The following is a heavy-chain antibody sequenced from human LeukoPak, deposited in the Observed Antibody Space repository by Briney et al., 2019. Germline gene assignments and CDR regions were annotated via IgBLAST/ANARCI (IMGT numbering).Heavy chain of an antibody. CDR1: GFMFDDYG. CDR3: ARGGGSGSYYHDAFDI. D-gene: IGHD3-10*01. Sequence: GGSLRLSCAASGFMFDDYGMSWVRQAPGKGLEWVSGINWNGGRTGYADSVKGRFTISRDNAKNSLYLQMNSPRAEDTAVYYCARGGGSGSYYHDAFDIWGQGTMVTVSS. CDR2: INWNGGRT. J-gene: IGHJ3*02. V-gene: IGHV3-20*04.